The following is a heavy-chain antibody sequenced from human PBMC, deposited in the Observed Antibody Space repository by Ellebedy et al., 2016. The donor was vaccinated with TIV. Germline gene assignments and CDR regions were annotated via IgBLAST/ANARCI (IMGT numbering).Heavy chain of an antibody. J-gene: IGHJ4*02. V-gene: IGHV4-39*01. CDR3: ARGRIAVATTLDY. CDR1: GGSISSSSYY. D-gene: IGHD6-19*01. CDR2: IYYSGST. Sequence: SETLSLTCTVSGGSISSSSYYWGWIRQPPGKGLEWIGSIYYSGSTYYNPSLKSRVTISVDTSKNQFSLKLSSVTAADTAVYYCARGRIAVATTLDYWGQGTLVTVSS.